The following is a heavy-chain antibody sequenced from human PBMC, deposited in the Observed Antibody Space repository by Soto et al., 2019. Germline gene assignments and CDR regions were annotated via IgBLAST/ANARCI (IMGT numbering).Heavy chain of an antibody. V-gene: IGHV4-34*01. CDR2: INHSGST. Sequence: SETLSLTCAVYGGSFSGYYWTWIRQPPGTGLEWIGEINHSGSTNYNPSLKSRVTISVDTSKNQFSLKLTSVTAADTAVYFCARGVVLIPSTPNWFDPWGQGTLATVSS. D-gene: IGHD2-15*01. CDR3: ARGVVLIPSTPNWFDP. CDR1: GGSFSGYY. J-gene: IGHJ5*02.